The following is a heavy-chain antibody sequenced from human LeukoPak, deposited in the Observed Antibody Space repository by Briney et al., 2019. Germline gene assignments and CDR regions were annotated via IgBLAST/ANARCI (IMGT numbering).Heavy chain of an antibody. CDR1: GYTFH. Sequence: ASVKVSCKASGYTFHIDWVRQAAGQGLEWMGWMNPNTGNTVHARKFQGSVTMTRNISIYTTYLEVNSLTYEDTAVYYCASARGAGPTLGLDFWGQGTLVTVSP. CDR2: MNPNTGNT. J-gene: IGHJ4*02. V-gene: IGHV1-8*01. D-gene: IGHD1-26*01. CDR3: ASARGAGPTLGLDF.